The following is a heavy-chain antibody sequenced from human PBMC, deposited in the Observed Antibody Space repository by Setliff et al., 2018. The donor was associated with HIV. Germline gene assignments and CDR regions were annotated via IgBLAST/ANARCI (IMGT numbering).Heavy chain of an antibody. CDR2: INTHTGSP. D-gene: IGHD4-17*01. J-gene: IGHJ5*02. CDR1: GYTFINYA. V-gene: IGHV7-4-1*02. Sequence: ASVKVSCKASGYTFINYAMNWVRQAPGQGLEWMGWINTHTGSPTYAQAFTGRFVFSVDTSVTTAYLQISSLKADDTAVYYCARALYGDYGGDTNWLDPWGQGTLVTVSS. CDR3: ARALYGDYGGDTNWLDP.